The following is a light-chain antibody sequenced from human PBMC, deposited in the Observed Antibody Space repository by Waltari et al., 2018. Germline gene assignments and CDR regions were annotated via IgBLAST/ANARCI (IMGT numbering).Light chain of an antibody. CDR2: EVT. Sequence: QSALTQPASVSGSPGQSITISCTGTSSDIGNFNSVSWYQQHPGKAPKLMIFEVTNRPAGISNRFSGSKSDNTAFLTISGLQAEDDADYYCSSYSSSTSLCVFGTGTKVTVL. V-gene: IGLV2-14*01. CDR3: SSYSSSTSLCV. J-gene: IGLJ1*01. CDR1: SSDIGNFNS.